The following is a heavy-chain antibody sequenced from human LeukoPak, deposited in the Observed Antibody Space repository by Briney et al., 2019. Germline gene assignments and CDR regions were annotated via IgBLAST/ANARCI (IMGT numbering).Heavy chain of an antibody. D-gene: IGHD3-9*01. CDR3: VKAHRYFDWSIHFDY. CDR2: ISSNGGST. V-gene: IGHV3-64D*06. Sequence: TGGSLRLSCSASGFTFSSYAMHWVRQAPGKGLEYVSAISSNGGSTYYADSVKGRFTISRDNSKNTLYLQMSSLRAEDTAVYYCVKAHRYFDWSIHFDYWGQETLVTVSS. J-gene: IGHJ4*02. CDR1: GFTFSSYA.